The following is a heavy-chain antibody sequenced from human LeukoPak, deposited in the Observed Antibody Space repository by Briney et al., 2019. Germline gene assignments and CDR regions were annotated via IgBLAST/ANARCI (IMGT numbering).Heavy chain of an antibody. CDR2: IYDSGST. Sequence: ASETLSLTCTVSGGSISSYYWGWIRQPPGKGLEWIGYIYDSGSTNYNPSLKSRVTISVDTSKNQFSLKLSSATAADTAVYYCARGGDLGSGSYDYWGQGTLVTVSS. J-gene: IGHJ4*02. V-gene: IGHV4-59*01. D-gene: IGHD3-10*01. CDR1: GGSISSYY. CDR3: ARGGDLGSGSYDY.